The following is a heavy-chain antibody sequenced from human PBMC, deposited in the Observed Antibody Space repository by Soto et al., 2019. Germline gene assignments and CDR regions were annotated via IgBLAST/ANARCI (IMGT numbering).Heavy chain of an antibody. Sequence: GGSLRLSCAASGFTFSSYGMHWDRQAPGKGLEWVAVISYDGSNKYYADSVKGRFTISRDNSKNTLYLQMNSLRAEDTAVYYCATHRGLAVNKKKDAFDIWGQGTMVTVSS. V-gene: IGHV3-30*03. CDR1: GFTFSSYG. J-gene: IGHJ3*02. CDR2: ISYDGSNK. D-gene: IGHD6-19*01. CDR3: ATHRGLAVNKKKDAFDI.